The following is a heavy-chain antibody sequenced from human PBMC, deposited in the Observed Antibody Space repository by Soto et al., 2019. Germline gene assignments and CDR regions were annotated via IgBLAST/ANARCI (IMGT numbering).Heavy chain of an antibody. CDR3: ARDREPRVVQGPYYYYMDV. Sequence: GASVKVSCKASGYTFTSYYMHWVRQAPGQGLEWMGIINPSGGSTSYAQKFQGRVTMTRDTSTSTVYMELSSLRSEDTAVYLCARDREPRVVQGPYYYYMDVWGKGTTVTVSS. J-gene: IGHJ6*03. V-gene: IGHV1-46*03. CDR2: INPSGGST. D-gene: IGHD3-3*01. CDR1: GYTFTSYY.